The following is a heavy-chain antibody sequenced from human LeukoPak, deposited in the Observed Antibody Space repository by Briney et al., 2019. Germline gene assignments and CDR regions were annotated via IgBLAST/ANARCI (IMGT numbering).Heavy chain of an antibody. J-gene: IGHJ4*02. V-gene: IGHV3-11*01. D-gene: IGHD3-9*01. CDR2: ISSRDSTI. CDR3: AKAFRDAYYDILNGCGPIDS. Sequence: KAGGSLRLSCAASGFTFSDYYMSWIRQVPGRVLEWVSYISSRDSTIYYADAVKGRYTISRDNSKNTLYLQMNSLRAEDTAVYYCAKAFRDAYYDILNGCGPIDSWGQGTLVTVSS. CDR1: GFTFSDYY.